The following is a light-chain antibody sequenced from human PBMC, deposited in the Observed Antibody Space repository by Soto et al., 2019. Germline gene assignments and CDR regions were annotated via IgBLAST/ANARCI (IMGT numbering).Light chain of an antibody. CDR3: QQSYSTPLT. CDR2: AAS. J-gene: IGKJ4*01. Sequence: PSSLSASVGDRVTITCRASQSISSYLNWYQQKPGKAPKLLIYAASSLQSGVPSRFSGSGSGTDFTLTISSLQPEDFATYYCQQSYSTPLTFGGGTKVDIK. CDR1: QSISSY. V-gene: IGKV1-39*01.